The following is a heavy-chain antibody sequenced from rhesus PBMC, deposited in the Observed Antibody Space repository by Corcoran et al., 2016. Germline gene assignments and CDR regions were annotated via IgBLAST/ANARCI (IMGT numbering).Heavy chain of an antibody. V-gene: IGHV4-81*01. CDR3: ARDSGNYWNRFDV. D-gene: IGHD1-44*01. CDR1: GGSISGYY. CDR2: MEGNIAGT. Sequence: QVQLQESGPGLVKPSETLSLTCAVSGGSISGYYRSWSRQPPGKGLEWSGKMEGNIAGTNYNPSLKSRVTISKDTSKNQFSLKLSAVTAADTAVYYCARDSGNYWNRFDVWGPGVLVTVSS. J-gene: IGHJ5-1*01.